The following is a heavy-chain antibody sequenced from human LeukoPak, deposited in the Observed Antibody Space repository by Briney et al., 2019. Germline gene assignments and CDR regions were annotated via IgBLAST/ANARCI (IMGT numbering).Heavy chain of an antibody. J-gene: IGHJ3*02. D-gene: IGHD3-22*01. CDR3: ARDKDYFDSGGAFDI. CDR1: GGSISSYY. V-gene: IGHV4-59*01. CDR2: IYYSGST. Sequence: PSETLSLTCTASGGSISSYYWSWIRQPPGKGLEWIGYIYYSGSTNYNPSLKSRVTMSVGTSKNQFSLKLSSVTAADTAVYYCARDKDYFDSGGAFDIWGQGTKVTVSS.